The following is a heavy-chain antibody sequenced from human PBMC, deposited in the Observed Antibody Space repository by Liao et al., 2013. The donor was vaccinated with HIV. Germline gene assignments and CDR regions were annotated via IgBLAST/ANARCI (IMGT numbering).Heavy chain of an antibody. V-gene: IGHV4-30-4*08. Sequence: QGQLQESGPGLVKPSQTLSLTCTVSGGSISSAGYYWSWIRQPPGQGLEWIGYIYYSGNTYYNPSLKSRVTISLDTSKNQFSLNLSSVTAADTAVYYCARVPRXYGSGSRYYFDYWGLGTLVTVSS. J-gene: IGHJ4*02. CDR2: IYYSGNT. CDR1: GGSISSAGYY. CDR3: ARVPRXYGSGSRYYFDY. D-gene: IGHD3-10*01.